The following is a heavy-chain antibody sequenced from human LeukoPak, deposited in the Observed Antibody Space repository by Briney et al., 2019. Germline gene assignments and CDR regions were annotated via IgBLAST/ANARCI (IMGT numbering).Heavy chain of an antibody. CDR2: INPNSGGT. CDR3: ARETRIAVAHYYMDV. Sequence: ASVKVSCKASGYTFTGYYMHWVRQAPGQGLEWMGWINPNSGGTNYAQKFQGRVTITRDTSISTAYMELSRLRSDDTAVYYCARETRIAVAHYYMDVWGKGTTVTISS. D-gene: IGHD6-19*01. V-gene: IGHV1-2*02. J-gene: IGHJ6*03. CDR1: GYTFTGYY.